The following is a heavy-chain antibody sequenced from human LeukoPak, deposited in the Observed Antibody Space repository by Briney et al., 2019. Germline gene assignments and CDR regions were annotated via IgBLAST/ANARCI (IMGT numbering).Heavy chain of an antibody. J-gene: IGHJ4*02. CDR1: GGSISSGSYY. V-gene: IGHV4-61*02. CDR2: IYTSGST. D-gene: IGHD3-10*01. Sequence: SETLSLTCTVSGGSISSGSYYWSWIRQPAGNGLEWIGRIYTSGSTNYNPSLKSRVTISVDTSKNQFSLKLSSVTAADTAVYYCARVPVTMVRGVIIEVWGQGTLVTVSS. CDR3: ARVPVTMVRGVIIEV.